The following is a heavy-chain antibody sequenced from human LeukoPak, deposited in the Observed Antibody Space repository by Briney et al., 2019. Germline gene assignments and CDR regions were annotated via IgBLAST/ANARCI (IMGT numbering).Heavy chain of an antibody. CDR3: ARGYSGYPYYFDY. D-gene: IGHD5-12*01. CDR2: IHYSGST. Sequence: PSETLSLTCAVSGGSISSNSYYWGWIRQPPGKGLEWIGYIHYSGSTNCNPSLKSRVTISVDTSKTQFSLKLNSVTAADTAVYYCARGYSGYPYYFDYWGQGTLVTVSS. J-gene: IGHJ4*02. CDR1: GGSISSNSYY. V-gene: IGHV4-61*05.